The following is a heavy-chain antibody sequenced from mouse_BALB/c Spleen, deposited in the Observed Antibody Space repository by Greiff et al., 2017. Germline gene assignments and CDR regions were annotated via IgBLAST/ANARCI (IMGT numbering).Heavy chain of an antibody. J-gene: IGHJ4*01. CDR3: ARDRGNRYAMDY. CDR1: GFTFSSYA. D-gene: IGHD2-14*01. V-gene: IGHV5-9-4*01. CDR2: ISSGGSYT. Sequence: EVKLEESGGGLVKPGGSLKLSCAASGFTFSSYAMSWVRQSPEKRLEWVAEISSGGSYTYYPDTVTGRFTISRDNAKNTLYLEMSSLRSEDTAMYYCARDRGNRYAMDYWGQGTSVTVSS.